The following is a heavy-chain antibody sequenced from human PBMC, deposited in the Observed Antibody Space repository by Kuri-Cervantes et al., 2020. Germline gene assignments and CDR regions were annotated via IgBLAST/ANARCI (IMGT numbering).Heavy chain of an antibody. CDR2: IKSDGSST. Sequence: GGSLRLSCEASGFTFTSYWMHWVRQAPGKGLVWVSHIKSDGSSTRYADSAKGRFTISRDNAKNTLYLQMNSLRAEDTAVYYCAKDKTRDYYYGMDVWGQGTTVTVSS. V-gene: IGHV3-74*01. J-gene: IGHJ6*02. CDR1: GFTFTSYW. CDR3: AKDKTRDYYYGMDV.